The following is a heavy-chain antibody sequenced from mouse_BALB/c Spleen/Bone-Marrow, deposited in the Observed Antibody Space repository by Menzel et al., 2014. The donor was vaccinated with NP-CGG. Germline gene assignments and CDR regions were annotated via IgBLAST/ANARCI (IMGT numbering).Heavy chain of an antibody. CDR1: GFDFSRYW. Sequence: DVMLVESGGGLVQPGGSLKLSCAASGFDFSRYWMSWVRPAPGKGLEWIGEINPDSSTINYTPSRKDKFIISRDNAKNTLYLQMSKVRSEDTALYYCARLSYYGRFAYWGQGTLVTVSA. D-gene: IGHD1-1*01. J-gene: IGHJ3*01. CDR3: ARLSYYGRFAY. CDR2: INPDSSTI. V-gene: IGHV4-1*02.